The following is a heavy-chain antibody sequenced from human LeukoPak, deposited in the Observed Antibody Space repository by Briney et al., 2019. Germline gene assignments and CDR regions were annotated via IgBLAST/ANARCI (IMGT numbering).Heavy chain of an antibody. J-gene: IGHJ4*02. CDR2: IYYSGST. CDR3: ARLRLGELSFSRPFDY. D-gene: IGHD3-16*02. CDR1: GGSISSGGYY. V-gene: IGHV4-31*03. Sequence: SSETLSLTCTVSGGSISSGGYYWSWIRQHPGKGLEWIGYIYYSGSTYYNPSLKSRVTISVDTSKNQFSLKLSSVTAADTAVYYCARLRLGELSFSRPFDYWGQGTLVTVSS.